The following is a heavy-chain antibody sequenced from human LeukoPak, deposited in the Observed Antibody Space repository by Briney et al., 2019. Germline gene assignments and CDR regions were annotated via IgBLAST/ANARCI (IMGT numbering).Heavy chain of an antibody. Sequence: SETLSLTCAVYGGSFSGYYWSWIRQPPGKGLEWIGEINHSGSTNYNPSLKSRVTISVDTSKNQFSLKLSSVTAADTAVYYCAKHYMGSYDNRGLDYWGQGTLVTVSS. CDR3: AKHYMGSYDNRGLDY. V-gene: IGHV4-34*01. J-gene: IGHJ4*02. CDR2: INHSGST. D-gene: IGHD3-10*01. CDR1: GGSFSGYY.